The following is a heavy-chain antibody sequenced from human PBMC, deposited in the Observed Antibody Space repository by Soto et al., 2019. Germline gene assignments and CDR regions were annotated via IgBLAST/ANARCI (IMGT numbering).Heavy chain of an antibody. V-gene: IGHV4-31*03. CDR1: GGSISSGGYY. J-gene: IGHJ5*02. D-gene: IGHD3-16*01. CDR3: ARGDFGRFRFDP. CDR2: IYYSGST. Sequence: QVQLQESGPGLVKPSQTLSLTCTVSGGSISSGGYYWSWIRQHPGKGLEWIGYIYYSGSTYYNPSLKRRVTISVDTSKNQFSLKLSSVTAADTAVYYCARGDFGRFRFDPWGQGTLVTVSS.